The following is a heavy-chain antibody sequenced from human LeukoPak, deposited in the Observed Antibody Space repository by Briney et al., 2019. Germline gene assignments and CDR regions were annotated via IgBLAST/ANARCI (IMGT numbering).Heavy chain of an antibody. J-gene: IGHJ4*02. V-gene: IGHV1-2*02. CDR2: INPNSGGT. Sequence: ASVKVSCKASGYTFTGYYMHWVRPAPGQGLEWMGWINPNSGGTNYAQKFQGRVTMTRDTSISTAYMELSRLRSDDTAVYYCARGTVGATKREATVPHNYWGQGTLVTVSS. CDR3: ARGTVGATKREATVPHNY. D-gene: IGHD1-26*01. CDR1: GYTFTGYY.